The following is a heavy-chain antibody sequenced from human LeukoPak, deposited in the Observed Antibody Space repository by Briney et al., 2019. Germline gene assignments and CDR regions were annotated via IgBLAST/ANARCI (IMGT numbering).Heavy chain of an antibody. CDR1: GYTFTSYA. V-gene: IGHV1-3*01. Sequence: GVSVKVSCKASGYTFTSYAMHWVRQAAGQRREWMGWINAGNGNTKYSQKFQGRVTITRDTSASTAYMELSSLRSEDTAVHYCARAPYYYDSSGYYYVHWGQGTLVTVSS. CDR3: ARAPYYYDSSGYYYVH. J-gene: IGHJ4*02. CDR2: INAGNGNT. D-gene: IGHD3-22*01.